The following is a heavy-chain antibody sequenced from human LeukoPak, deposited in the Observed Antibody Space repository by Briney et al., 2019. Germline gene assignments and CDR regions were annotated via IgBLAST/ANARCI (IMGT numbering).Heavy chain of an antibody. CDR1: GGSISSSSYY. CDR3: ARGSNGYDAFDI. CDR2: IYYSGST. V-gene: IGHV4-39*01. D-gene: IGHD5-18*01. Sequence: SETLSLTCTVSGGSISSSSYYWGWIRQPPGKGLEWIGSIYYSGSTYYNPSLKSRVTISVDTSKNQFSLKLSSVTAADTAVYYCARGSNGYDAFDIWGQGTMVTVSS. J-gene: IGHJ3*02.